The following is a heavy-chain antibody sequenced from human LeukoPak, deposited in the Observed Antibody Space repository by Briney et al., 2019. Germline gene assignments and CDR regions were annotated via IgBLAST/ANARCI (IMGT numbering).Heavy chain of an antibody. CDR1: GFTFTSYS. D-gene: IGHD3-16*01. CDR2: ISCSSRST. V-gene: IGHV3-48*02. Sequence: PGGSLRLSCAASGFTFTSYSMNWVRQAPGKGLEWVSYISCSSRSTDYADSVAGRVTISRDNAKNSLYLQMNSLRDEDTAVYYCAREKPVGSYTMDVWGQGTTVIVSS. CDR3: AREKPVGSYTMDV. J-gene: IGHJ6*02.